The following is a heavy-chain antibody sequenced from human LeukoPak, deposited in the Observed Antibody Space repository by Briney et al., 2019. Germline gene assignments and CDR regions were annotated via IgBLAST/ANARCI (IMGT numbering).Heavy chain of an antibody. V-gene: IGHV3-23*01. D-gene: IGHD3-10*01. CDR3: AKDQYYYGSGSYLDFDY. CDR2: ISGSGGST. Sequence: GGSLRLSCAASGFTFSSYAMGWVRQAPGKGLEWVSAISGSGGSTYYADSVKGRFTISRDNSKNTLYLQMNSLRAEDTAVYYCAKDQYYYGSGSYLDFDYWGQGTLVTVSS. J-gene: IGHJ4*02. CDR1: GFTFSSYA.